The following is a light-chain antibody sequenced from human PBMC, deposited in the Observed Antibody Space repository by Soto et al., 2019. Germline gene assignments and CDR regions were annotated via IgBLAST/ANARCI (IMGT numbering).Light chain of an antibody. V-gene: IGKV3-15*01. CDR3: QQYNNWPPLT. J-gene: IGKJ4*01. CDR2: DAS. CDR1: QSVASD. Sequence: EIVMTQSPATLSVSPRERATLSCRASQSVASDLAWYQHKPGRAPRLLIYDASTRATGIPARFSGSGSETEFTLTISSLQSEDFAVYYCQQYNNWPPLTFGGGTKVEIK.